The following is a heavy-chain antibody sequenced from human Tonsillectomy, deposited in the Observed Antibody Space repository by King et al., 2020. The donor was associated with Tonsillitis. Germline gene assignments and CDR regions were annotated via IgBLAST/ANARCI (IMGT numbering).Heavy chain of an antibody. Sequence: VQLQESGPGLVKPSETLSLTCTVSGGSISSHYWSWIRQPPGKGLEWIAYIYYSGISNYNPSLKGRVTISVDTSKNQFSLKLSSVTAADTAVYYCARGVSNLSIWGQGTMVTVSS. CDR3: ARGVSNLSI. CDR2: IYYSGIS. V-gene: IGHV4-59*11. CDR1: GGSISSHY. J-gene: IGHJ3*02. D-gene: IGHD2/OR15-2a*01.